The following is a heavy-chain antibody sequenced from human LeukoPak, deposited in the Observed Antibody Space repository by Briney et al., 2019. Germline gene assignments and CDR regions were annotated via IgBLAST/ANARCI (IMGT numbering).Heavy chain of an antibody. Sequence: PSETLSLTCTVSGGSISSYYCSWIRQPPGKGLEWIVYIYYSGSTNYNPSLKSRVTISVDTSKNQFSLKLSSVTAADTAVYYCARHQFSGRVKYYFDYWGQGTLVTVSS. D-gene: IGHD3-10*01. V-gene: IGHV4-59*08. CDR2: IYYSGST. CDR1: GGSISSYY. CDR3: ARHQFSGRVKYYFDY. J-gene: IGHJ4*02.